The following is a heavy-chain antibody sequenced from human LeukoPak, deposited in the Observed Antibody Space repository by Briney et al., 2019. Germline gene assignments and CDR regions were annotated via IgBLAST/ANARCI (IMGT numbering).Heavy chain of an antibody. CDR2: IYYSGST. D-gene: IGHD6-13*01. Sequence: PSETLSLTCTVSGGSISSYYWSWIRQPPGKGLEWIGYIYYSGSTNYNPSLKSRVTISVDTSKNQFSLKLSSVTAADTAVYYCARRSSSSWKNAFDIWGQGTMVTVTS. V-gene: IGHV4-59*01. CDR1: GGSISSYY. CDR3: ARRSSSSWKNAFDI. J-gene: IGHJ3*02.